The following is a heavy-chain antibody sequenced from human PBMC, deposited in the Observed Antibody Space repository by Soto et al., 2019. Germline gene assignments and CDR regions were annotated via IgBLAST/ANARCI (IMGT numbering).Heavy chain of an antibody. V-gene: IGHV3-23*01. CDR1: GFTFSSYA. J-gene: IGHJ3*01. Sequence: PGGSLRLSCAASGFTFSSYAMSWVRQAPGKGLEWVSGISGDGSATSYADSLKGRFTVSRDNSKDTLFLQMNTLRVEDTAVYYCAKTRLYDNNDYHRDGFDVWGPGTAVTVSS. CDR3: AKTRLYDNNDYHRDGFDV. D-gene: IGHD5-12*01. CDR2: ISGDGSAT.